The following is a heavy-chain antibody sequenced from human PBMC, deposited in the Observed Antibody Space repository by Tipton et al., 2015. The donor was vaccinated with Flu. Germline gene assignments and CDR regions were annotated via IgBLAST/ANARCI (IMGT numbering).Heavy chain of an antibody. CDR2: WYSSGST. J-gene: IGHJ4*02. V-gene: IGHV4-61*02. CDR3: ARDLKWSSAYYNPFGY. D-gene: IGHD3-22*01. CDR1: GGSISNGNYY. Sequence: TLSLTCAVSGGSISNGNYYWTWIRQPAGKGLEYIGRWYSSGSTKYNPSLKSRVTISIDTSKNQFSLKLTSVTAADTAVYYCARDLKWSSAYYNPFGYWGQGTLVTVSS.